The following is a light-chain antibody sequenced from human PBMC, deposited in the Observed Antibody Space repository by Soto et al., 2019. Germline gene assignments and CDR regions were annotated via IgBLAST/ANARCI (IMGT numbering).Light chain of an antibody. J-gene: IGLJ1*01. CDR3: QTWGTGIQV. V-gene: IGLV4-69*01. CDR2: LNSDGSH. Sequence: QLVLTQSPSASASLGASVRLTCTLSSGHSSYAIAWHQQQPEKGPRYLMKLNSDGSHNKGAGLPDRFSGSSSGAERYLTISSLQSEDDADYYCQTWGTGIQVFGTGTKLTVL. CDR1: SGHSSYA.